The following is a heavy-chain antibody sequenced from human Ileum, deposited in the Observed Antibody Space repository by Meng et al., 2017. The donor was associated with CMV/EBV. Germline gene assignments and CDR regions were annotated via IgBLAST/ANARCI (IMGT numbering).Heavy chain of an antibody. Sequence: GGSLRLSCAASGFTFSSYEINWVRQVPGKGLEWVSYISSSVSTITYADSVKGRVTIPRDNVKNSLYLQMNSLRAEDTAVYYCARLYSSSPGKGMDVWGQGTTVTVSS. V-gene: IGHV3-48*03. CDR2: ISSSVSTI. CDR3: ARLYSSSPGKGMDV. CDR1: GFTFSSYE. J-gene: IGHJ6*02. D-gene: IGHD6-6*01.